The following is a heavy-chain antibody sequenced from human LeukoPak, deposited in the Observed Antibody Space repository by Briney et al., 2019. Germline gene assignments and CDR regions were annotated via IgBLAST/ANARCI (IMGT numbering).Heavy chain of an antibody. J-gene: IGHJ3*02. CDR1: GFTFSSHG. CDR2: ISGSGDNT. Sequence: GGTLRLSCAASGFTFSSHGMSWVRQAPGKGLEWVSTISGSGDNTYYADSVKGRFTISRDNAKNSLYLQMNSRRAEDTAVYYCARAKRNGFDIWGQGTMVTVSS. V-gene: IGHV3-23*01. CDR3: ARAKRNGFDI.